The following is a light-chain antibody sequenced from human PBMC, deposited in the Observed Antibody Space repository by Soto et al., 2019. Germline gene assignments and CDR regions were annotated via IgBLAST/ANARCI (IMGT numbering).Light chain of an antibody. J-gene: IGLJ1*01. V-gene: IGLV1-40*01. Sequence: QSALTQPPSVSGAPGQRVTISCTGSSSNIGAGYDVHWYQQLPGTAPKLLIYGNSNRPSGVPDRFSGSKSGTSASLAITGLQAGDEADYYCQSYDSSLSHVFGTGTKVTVL. CDR1: SSNIGAGYD. CDR3: QSYDSSLSHV. CDR2: GNS.